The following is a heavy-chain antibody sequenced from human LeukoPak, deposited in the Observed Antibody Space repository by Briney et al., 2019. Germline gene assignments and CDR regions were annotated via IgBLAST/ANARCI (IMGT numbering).Heavy chain of an antibody. Sequence: GGSLRLSCAASGFTFSSYAMHWVRQAPGKGLEWVAVISYDGSNKYYADSVKGRFTISRDNSKNTLNLQMNSLRAEDTAVYYCARDARRDSSGSAFDIWGQGTMVTVSS. CDR2: ISYDGSNK. J-gene: IGHJ3*02. CDR3: ARDARRDSSGSAFDI. D-gene: IGHD3-22*01. CDR1: GFTFSSYA. V-gene: IGHV3-30-3*01.